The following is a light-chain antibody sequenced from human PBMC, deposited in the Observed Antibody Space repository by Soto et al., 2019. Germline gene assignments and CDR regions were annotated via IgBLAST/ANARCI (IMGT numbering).Light chain of an antibody. Sequence: EIVLTQSPATLSLSPGERATLSCRASQSVSSTYLAWYQQKPGQAPRLLIYGASHRATGIPDRFSGSGSGTEFTLTIRSLQSEDFAVYFCQKYDNWPYTFGQGTKVDI. CDR3: QKYDNWPYT. V-gene: IGKV3D-15*01. CDR2: GAS. CDR1: QSVSSTY. J-gene: IGKJ2*01.